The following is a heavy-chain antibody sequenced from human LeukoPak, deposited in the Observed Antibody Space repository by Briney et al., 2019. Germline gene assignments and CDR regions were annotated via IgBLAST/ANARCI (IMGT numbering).Heavy chain of an antibody. V-gene: IGHV1-69*04. CDR3: ARGIAAAGLFDY. J-gene: IGHJ4*02. Sequence: SVKVSCKASGGTFSSYAISWVRQAPGQGLEWMGRIIPILGIANYAQKFQGRVTITADKSTSTAYMELSSLRSEDTAVYYCARGIAAAGLFDYWGQGTLVTVSS. D-gene: IGHD6-13*01. CDR1: GGTFSSYA. CDR2: IIPILGIA.